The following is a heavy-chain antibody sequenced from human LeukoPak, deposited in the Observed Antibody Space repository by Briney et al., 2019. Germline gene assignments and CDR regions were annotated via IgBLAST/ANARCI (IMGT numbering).Heavy chain of an antibody. J-gene: IGHJ3*02. CDR3: ARESLWFGEHLDAFDI. CDR2: IYSGGSA. D-gene: IGHD3-10*01. CDR1: GFTVSSNY. Sequence: GGSLRLSCAASGFTVSSNYMSWVREAPGKGLEWVSVIYSGGSAYYADSVKGRFTISRDNSKNTLYLQMNSLRAEDTAVYYCARESLWFGEHLDAFDIWGQGTMVTVSS. V-gene: IGHV3-53*01.